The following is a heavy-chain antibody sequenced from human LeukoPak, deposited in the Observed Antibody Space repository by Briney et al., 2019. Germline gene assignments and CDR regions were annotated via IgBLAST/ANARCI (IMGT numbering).Heavy chain of an antibody. J-gene: IGHJ4*02. CDR1: GGSISGYY. D-gene: IGHD3-10*01. Sequence: SSETMSPTCAVYGGSISGYYCSWLRQPPGKGLEWIEEINHSGSTNYNPSLKSRVTISVDTSKNQFSLKLSSVTSADTAVYYCARSPRTMVRGVTDYWGQGTLVTVSS. CDR3: ARSPRTMVRGVTDY. V-gene: IGHV4-34*01. CDR2: INHSGST.